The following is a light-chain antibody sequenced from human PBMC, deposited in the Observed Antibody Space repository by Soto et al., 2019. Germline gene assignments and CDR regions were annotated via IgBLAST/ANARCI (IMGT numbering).Light chain of an antibody. CDR2: AAS. Sequence: EAVLTQSPGTLSLSPGDRATLSCRASESVSSDYLAWYRQRPGQAPRLLISAASSRATGTPDRISGSGSGTDFTLTISRLEPEDSAVYYCQHYDTSPQVTFGGGTKVEIK. J-gene: IGKJ4*01. CDR1: ESVSSDY. CDR3: QHYDTSPQVT. V-gene: IGKV3-20*01.